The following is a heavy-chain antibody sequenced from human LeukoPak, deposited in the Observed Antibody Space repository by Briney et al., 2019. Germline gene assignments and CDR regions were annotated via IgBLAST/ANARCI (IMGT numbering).Heavy chain of an antibody. CDR1: GFTVSSNY. CDR3: VRGQVGTVSDY. CDR2: IGSGSSTT. D-gene: IGHD1-26*01. V-gene: IGHV3-48*02. J-gene: IGHJ4*02. Sequence: PGGSLRLSCAASGFTVSSNYMSWVRQAPGKGLEWLSSIGSGSSTTFYADSVKGRFSISRDNAKNSLYLQMNSLRDDDTAVYFCVRGQVGTVSDYWGQGTLVTVSS.